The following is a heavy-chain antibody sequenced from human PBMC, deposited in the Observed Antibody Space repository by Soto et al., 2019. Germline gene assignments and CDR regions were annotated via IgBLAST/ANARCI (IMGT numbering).Heavy chain of an antibody. CDR2: IKQDGSEK. D-gene: IGHD5-12*01. Sequence: EVQLVESGGGLVQPGGSLRLSCAASGFTFSSYWMSWVRQAPGKGLEWVANIKQDGSEKYYVDSVKGRFTISRDNAKNSLYLQMNSLRAEDTAVYYCARGYSGFADAFDIWGQGTMVTVSS. V-gene: IGHV3-7*04. J-gene: IGHJ3*02. CDR3: ARGYSGFADAFDI. CDR1: GFTFSSYW.